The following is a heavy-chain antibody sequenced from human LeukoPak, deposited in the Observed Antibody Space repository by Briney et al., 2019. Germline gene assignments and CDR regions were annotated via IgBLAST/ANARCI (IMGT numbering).Heavy chain of an antibody. CDR3: ARDRRTTYYYYYMDV. V-gene: IGHV4-39*07. J-gene: IGHJ6*03. CDR1: GGSISSSSYY. CDR2: IYYSGST. Sequence: PSETLSLTCIVSGGSISSSSYYWGWIRQPPGKGLEWIGSIYYSGSTYYNPSLKSRVTISVDTSKMQFSLKLSSVTAADTAVYYCARDRRTTYYYYYMDVWGKGTTVTVSS. D-gene: IGHD4-17*01.